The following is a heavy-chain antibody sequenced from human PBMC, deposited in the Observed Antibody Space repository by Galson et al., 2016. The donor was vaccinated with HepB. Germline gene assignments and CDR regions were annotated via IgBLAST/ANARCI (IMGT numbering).Heavy chain of an antibody. D-gene: IGHD1-26*01. CDR1: GFSFSNSW. CDR3: ADMGATDDY. CDR2: INQDGRKM. J-gene: IGHJ4*02. V-gene: IGHV3-7*01. Sequence: SLRLSCAASGFSFSNSWMSWVRQTPGKGLEWVANINQDGRKMYYADSVKGRFTISRDNAKKSLYLQMNSLRVEDTAGYYCADMGATDDYWGQGTLVTVSS.